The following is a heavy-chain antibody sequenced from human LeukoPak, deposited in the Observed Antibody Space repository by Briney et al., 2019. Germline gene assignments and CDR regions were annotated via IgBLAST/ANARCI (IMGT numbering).Heavy chain of an antibody. CDR2: INSDGSST. CDR3: ASDLTSGIAAAGNAWFDP. J-gene: IGHJ5*02. CDR1: GFTSSSYW. Sequence: GGSLRLSCAASGFTSSSYWMHWVRQAPGKGLVWVSRINSDGSSTSYADSVKGRFTISRDNAKNTLYLQMNSLRAEDTAVYYCASDLTSGIAAAGNAWFDPWGQGTLVTVSS. V-gene: IGHV3-74*01. D-gene: IGHD6-13*01.